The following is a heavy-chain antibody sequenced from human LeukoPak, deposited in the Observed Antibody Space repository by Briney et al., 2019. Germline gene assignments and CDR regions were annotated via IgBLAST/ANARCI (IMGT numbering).Heavy chain of an antibody. D-gene: IGHD2-2*01. J-gene: IGHJ5*02. CDR3: ARKESSIELGGWFDP. Sequence: SETLSLTCTVSGASISSGGYYWSWIRQHPGKGLEWIGYIYYSGSTYYNPSLKSRVTISLDTSKNQFSLKLNSLTAADTAVYYCARKESSIELGGWFDPWGQGILVTVSS. CDR2: IYYSGST. CDR1: GASISSGGYY. V-gene: IGHV4-31*03.